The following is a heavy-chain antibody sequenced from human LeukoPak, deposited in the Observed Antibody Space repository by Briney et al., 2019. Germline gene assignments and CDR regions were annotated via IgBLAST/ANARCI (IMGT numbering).Heavy chain of an antibody. Sequence: SETLSLTCAVYGGSFGGYYWSWIRQPPGKGLEWIGEINHSGSTNYNPSPKSRVTISVDTSKNQFSLKLSFVTAADTAVYYCASHYYDSSGYSGWFDPWGQGTLVTVSS. J-gene: IGHJ5*02. D-gene: IGHD3-22*01. CDR3: ASHYYDSSGYSGWFDP. CDR2: INHSGST. CDR1: GGSFGGYY. V-gene: IGHV4-34*01.